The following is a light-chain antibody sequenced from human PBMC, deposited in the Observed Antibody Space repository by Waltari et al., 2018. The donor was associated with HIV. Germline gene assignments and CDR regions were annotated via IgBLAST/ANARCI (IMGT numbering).Light chain of an antibody. Sequence: DIQLTQSPSFLSASVGDGLTITCRASQGISSSLAWYQQKPGKAPNLLIFDASTLQVWVPSRFSGSGSGTEFTLTVDSLQPEDVATYYCQQLKSYPHTFGGGTRVEI. CDR2: DAS. CDR3: QQLKSYPHT. J-gene: IGKJ4*01. CDR1: QGISSS. V-gene: IGKV1-9*01.